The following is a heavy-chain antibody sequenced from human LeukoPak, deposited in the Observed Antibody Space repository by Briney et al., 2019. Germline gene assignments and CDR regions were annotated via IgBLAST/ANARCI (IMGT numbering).Heavy chain of an antibody. CDR2: INPSSGDT. CDR1: AYTFTDYY. V-gene: IGHV1-2*06. Sequence: GASVKVSCKAPAYTFTDYYVHWVRQAPGQGLEWMGRINPSSGDTNYAQNFQGRVTMTRDTSISTAYMELSRLRSDDTAVYYCATTSGYFYYWGQGTLVTVSS. J-gene: IGHJ4*02. CDR3: ATTSGYFYY. D-gene: IGHD1-26*01.